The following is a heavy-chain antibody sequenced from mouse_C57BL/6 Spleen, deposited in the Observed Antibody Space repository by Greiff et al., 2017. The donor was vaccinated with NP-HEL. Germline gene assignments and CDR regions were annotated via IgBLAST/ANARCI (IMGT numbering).Heavy chain of an antibody. CDR1: GYAFSSSW. CDR3: ASSIGDYFDY. D-gene: IGHD2-14*01. CDR2: IYPGDGDT. Sequence: VQLQQSGPELVKPGASVKISCKASGYAFSSSWMNWVKQRPGKGLEWIGRIYPGDGDTNYNGKFKGKATLTADKSSSTAYMQLSSLTSEDSAVYFCASSIGDYFDYWGQGTTLTVSS. J-gene: IGHJ2*01. V-gene: IGHV1-82*01.